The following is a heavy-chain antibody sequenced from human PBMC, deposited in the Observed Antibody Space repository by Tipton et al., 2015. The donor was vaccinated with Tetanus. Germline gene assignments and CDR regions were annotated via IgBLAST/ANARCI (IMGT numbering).Heavy chain of an antibody. D-gene: IGHD3-16*01. V-gene: IGHV3-21*01. CDR3: AREDGGPTLDYFDS. CDR1: GFNFGDFN. Sequence: SLRLSCQGSGFNFGDFNMNWIRQTPGKGLQWVSSISGHSTYVHYAESVKGRFTLSRDNSQNTLYLQMNSLKVEDTAVYYCAREDGGPTLDYFDSWGQGALVIVSS. J-gene: IGHJ4*02. CDR2: ISGHSTYV.